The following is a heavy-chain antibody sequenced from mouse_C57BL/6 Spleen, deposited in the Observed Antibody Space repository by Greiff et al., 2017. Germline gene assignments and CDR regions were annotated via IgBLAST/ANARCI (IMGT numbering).Heavy chain of an antibody. CDR1: GYTFTSYW. Sequence: VQLQQPGAELVKPGASVKMSCKASGYTFTSYWITWVKQRPGQGLEWIGDIYPGSGSTNYNEKFKSKATLTVDTSSSTAYMQLSSLTSEDSAVYYCARSITTVVATDYWGQSTTLTVSS. J-gene: IGHJ2*01. V-gene: IGHV1-55*01. CDR2: IYPGSGST. D-gene: IGHD1-1*01. CDR3: ARSITTVVATDY.